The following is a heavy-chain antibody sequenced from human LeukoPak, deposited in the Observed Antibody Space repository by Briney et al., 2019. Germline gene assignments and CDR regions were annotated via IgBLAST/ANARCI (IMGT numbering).Heavy chain of an antibody. CDR3: ARVGIALTSPFDY. D-gene: IGHD1-1*01. Sequence: GGSLRLSCLASGFTFSDYYMRWVRQAPGKGLEWISYMSSRGYPTYYAESVKGRLTISRDNAKNTLYLQMHNLRTDDTAVYFCARVGIALTSPFDYWGRGTLVAVSS. CDR2: MSSRGYPT. J-gene: IGHJ4*02. CDR1: GFTFSDYY. V-gene: IGHV3-11*01.